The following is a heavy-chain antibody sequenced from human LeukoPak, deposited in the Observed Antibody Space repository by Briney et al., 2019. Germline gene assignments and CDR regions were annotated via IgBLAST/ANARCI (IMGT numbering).Heavy chain of an antibody. CDR2: IFYSGST. J-gene: IGHJ5*02. Sequence: SETLSLTCTVSGGSISTSNYYWGWIRQPPGKGLEWIGNIFYSGSTYYGPSLKSRLTISLDTSRNQFSLKLNSVTPEDTAVYYCARGWLENWFDPWGQGTLVTVSS. CDR1: GGSISTSNYY. CDR3: ARGWLENWFDP. D-gene: IGHD5-12*01. V-gene: IGHV4-39*07.